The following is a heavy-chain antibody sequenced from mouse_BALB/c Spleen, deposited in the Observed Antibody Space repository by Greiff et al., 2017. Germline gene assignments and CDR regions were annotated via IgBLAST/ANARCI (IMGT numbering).Heavy chain of an antibody. CDR3: ARLYGTGFDY. Sequence: EVQGVESGGGLVQPGGSRKLSCAASGFTFSSFGMHWVRQAPEKGLEWVAYISSGSSTIYYADTVKGRFTISRDNPKNTLFLQMTSLRSEDTAMYYCARLYGTGFDYWGQGTTLTVSS. V-gene: IGHV5-17*02. J-gene: IGHJ2*01. D-gene: IGHD1-1*01. CDR2: ISSGSSTI. CDR1: GFTFSSFG.